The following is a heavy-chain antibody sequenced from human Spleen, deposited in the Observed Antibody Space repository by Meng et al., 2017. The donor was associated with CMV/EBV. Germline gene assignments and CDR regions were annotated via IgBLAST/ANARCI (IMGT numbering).Heavy chain of an antibody. V-gene: IGHV1-18*01. CDR3: ARRKNEDTSWFDP. D-gene: IGHD1-1*01. J-gene: IGHJ5*02. CDR2: ISGYNGNT. Sequence: CRASGYTFTSCGISRVRQAHGQGIEWMGWISGYNGNTYYAQKLQGRVTMTTDTSTSTAYMELRSLRSDDTAVYYCARRKNEDTSWFDPWGQGTLVTVSS. CDR1: GYTFTSCG.